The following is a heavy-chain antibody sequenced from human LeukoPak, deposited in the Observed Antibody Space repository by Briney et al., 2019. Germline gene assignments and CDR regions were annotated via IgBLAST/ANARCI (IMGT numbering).Heavy chain of an antibody. CDR3: ARDLKTSGWYGDFDC. Sequence: GGSLRLSCVASGFTVSSNYMSWVRQAPGKGLEWVSAIFSGGSTFYADSVTGRFTISRDNSKNTVYLEMNSLRAEDTAVYYCARDLKTSGWYGDFDCWGQGTLVTVSS. J-gene: IGHJ4*02. CDR1: GFTVSSNY. V-gene: IGHV3-53*01. CDR2: IFSGGST. D-gene: IGHD6-19*01.